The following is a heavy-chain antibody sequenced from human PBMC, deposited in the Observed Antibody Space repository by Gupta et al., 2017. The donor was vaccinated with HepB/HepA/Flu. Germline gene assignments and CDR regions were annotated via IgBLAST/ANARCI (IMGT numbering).Heavy chain of an antibody. V-gene: IGHV4-34*01. J-gene: IGHJ6*03. CDR3: ARGLYYDYAYYMDV. CDR2: INHSGST. CDR1: GGSFSGYY. Sequence: QVQLQQWGAGLLKPSETLSLTCAVYGGSFSGYYWRWIRQPPGKGLEWIGEINHSGSTNYNPSLKSRVTISVDTSKNQFSLKLSSVTAADTAVYYCARGLYYDYAYYMDVWGKGTTVTVSS.